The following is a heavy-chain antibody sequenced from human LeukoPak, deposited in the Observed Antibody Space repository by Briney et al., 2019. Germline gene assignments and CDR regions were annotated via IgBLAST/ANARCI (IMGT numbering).Heavy chain of an antibody. D-gene: IGHD3-9*01. Sequence: PSETLSLTCSVSGGSMNSYYWSWIRQSPGKGLEWIGYIYYSGSTNYNPSLKRRVTISVDTSKNEFSLKLNSVTAADTAVYYCARHVWLQPFDYWGQGTLVAVSS. CDR3: ARHVWLQPFDY. J-gene: IGHJ4*02. CDR1: GGSMNSYY. V-gene: IGHV4-59*08. CDR2: IYYSGST.